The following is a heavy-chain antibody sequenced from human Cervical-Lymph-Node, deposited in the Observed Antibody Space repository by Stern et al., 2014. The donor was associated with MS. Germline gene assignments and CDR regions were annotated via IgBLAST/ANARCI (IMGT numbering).Heavy chain of an antibody. CDR1: GFTFSNSG. CDR2: IVVGSGTT. D-gene: IGHD4-17*01. J-gene: IGHJ3*02. CDR3: AAGDTVAMLGTAIDAFDI. Sequence: MQLVQSGPEVKKPGSSVKVSCKASGFTFSNSGVQWVRQTRGQRLEWIGWIVVGSGTTNYAQKFQERVTITRDRSTSTAYMELSSLRSEDTAVFYCAAGDTVAMLGTAIDAFDIWGQGTMVTVSS. V-gene: IGHV1-58*01.